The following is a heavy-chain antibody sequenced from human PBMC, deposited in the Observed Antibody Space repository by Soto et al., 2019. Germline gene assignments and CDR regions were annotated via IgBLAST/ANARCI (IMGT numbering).Heavy chain of an antibody. Sequence: SETLSLTCAVYGGSFSGYYWSWIRQPPGKGLEWIGEINHSGSTNYNPSLKSRVTISVDTSKNQFSLKLSSVTAADTAVYYCARKKQWLKNWFDPCGQGTLVTVSS. J-gene: IGHJ5*02. D-gene: IGHD6-19*01. CDR3: ARKKQWLKNWFDP. CDR1: GGSFSGYY. CDR2: INHSGST. V-gene: IGHV4-34*01.